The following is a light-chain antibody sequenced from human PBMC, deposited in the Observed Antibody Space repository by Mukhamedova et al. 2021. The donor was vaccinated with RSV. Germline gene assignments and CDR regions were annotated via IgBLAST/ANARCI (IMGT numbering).Light chain of an antibody. V-gene: IGKV1-5*03. Sequence: WYQRRVHGKAPKLLISEASTLESGVPSRFSGSGSGTEFTLTIGSLQPDDFATYYCQQYYTYPWTFSQGTKVEIK. CDR2: EAS. J-gene: IGKJ1*01. CDR3: QQYYTYPWT.